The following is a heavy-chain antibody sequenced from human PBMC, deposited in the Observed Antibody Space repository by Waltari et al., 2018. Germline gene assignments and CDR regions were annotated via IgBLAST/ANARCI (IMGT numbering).Heavy chain of an antibody. Sequence: QVQLQQWGAGLFKPSETLSLTCAVYGGTFNDHYWNWIRQPPGKGLEWIGQINDSGSTNYNPSLRSRVTISVDTSKNQFSLNLSSVTAADTAVYYCASSYYDTSGYSPFDYWGQGTLVTVSS. CDR1: GGTFNDHY. V-gene: IGHV4-34*01. J-gene: IGHJ4*02. D-gene: IGHD3-22*01. CDR3: ASSYYDTSGYSPFDY. CDR2: INDSGST.